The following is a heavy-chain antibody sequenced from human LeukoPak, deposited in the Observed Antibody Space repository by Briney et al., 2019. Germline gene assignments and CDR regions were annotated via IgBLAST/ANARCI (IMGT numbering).Heavy chain of an antibody. D-gene: IGHD2-15*01. J-gene: IGHJ4*02. CDR1: GYTFSGYG. Sequence: ASVKVSCKASGYTFSGYGISLVRQAPGPGLEWMGWISAYNGNTNYVKKLQGRVTMTTDTSTTTAYMERRGLRSDDTAVYYCARDDLGYCDGGSCYTLYDCWGQGTLVTVSS. V-gene: IGHV1-18*01. CDR3: ARDDLGYCDGGSCYTLYDC. CDR2: ISAYNGNT.